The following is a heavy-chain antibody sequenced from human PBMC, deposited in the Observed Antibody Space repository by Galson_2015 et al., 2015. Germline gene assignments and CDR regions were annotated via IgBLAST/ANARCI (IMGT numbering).Heavy chain of an antibody. J-gene: IGHJ3*02. CDR2: IYSGGST. CDR3: ARGLRYCSSTSCYPDAFDI. CDR1: GFTVSSNY. V-gene: IGHV3-53*01. Sequence: SLRLSCAASGFTVSSNYMSWVRQAPGKGLEWVSVIYSGGSTYYADSVKGRFTISRDNSKNTLYLQMNSLRAEDTAVYYCARGLRYCSSTSCYPDAFDIWGQGTMVTVSS. D-gene: IGHD2-2*01.